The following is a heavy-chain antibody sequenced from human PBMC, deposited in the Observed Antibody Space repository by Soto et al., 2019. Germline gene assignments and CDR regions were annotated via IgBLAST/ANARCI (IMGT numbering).Heavy chain of an antibody. CDR3: AAGGGLPRYY. CDR2: IYHSGST. D-gene: IGHD5-12*01. J-gene: IGHJ4*02. V-gene: IGHV4-30-2*01. CDR1: GGSISSGGYS. Sequence: QLQLQESGSGLVKPSQTLSLTCAVSGGSISSGGYSWSWIRQPPGKGLEWIGYIYHSGSTYYNPSLKRRVTISVDRSKTQFSLKLTSVTAGDTAVYYWAAGGGLPRYYWGQGTLVTVSS.